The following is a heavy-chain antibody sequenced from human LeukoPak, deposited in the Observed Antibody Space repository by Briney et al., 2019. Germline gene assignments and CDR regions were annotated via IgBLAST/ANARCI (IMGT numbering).Heavy chain of an antibody. Sequence: SVKVSCKASGGTFSSYAISWVRQAPGQGLEWMGGIIPIFGTANYAQKFQGRVTITADESTSTAYMELSSLRSEDTAVYYCARPDCSGGSCSTYYYYYGMDVGGQGTTVTVSS. CDR2: IIPIFGTA. CDR1: GGTFSSYA. D-gene: IGHD2-15*01. V-gene: IGHV1-69*01. CDR3: ARPDCSGGSCSTYYYYYGMDV. J-gene: IGHJ6*02.